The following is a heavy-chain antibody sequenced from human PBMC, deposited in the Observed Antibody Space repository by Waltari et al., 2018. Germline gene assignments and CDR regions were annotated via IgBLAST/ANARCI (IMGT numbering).Heavy chain of an antibody. J-gene: IGHJ4*02. CDR2: IYPDDSDT. Sequence: EVQLVQSGVEVKKPGESLKISCKGYGYSFTSNWIDWLRQMPGKGLEWMGIIYPDDSDTRYSPSFQGQVTISADKSISTAYLQWSSLEASDSGIYYCARQSGGPLDSWGLGTLVTVSS. CDR3: ARQSGGPLDS. V-gene: IGHV5-51*01. D-gene: IGHD2-15*01. CDR1: GYSFTSNW.